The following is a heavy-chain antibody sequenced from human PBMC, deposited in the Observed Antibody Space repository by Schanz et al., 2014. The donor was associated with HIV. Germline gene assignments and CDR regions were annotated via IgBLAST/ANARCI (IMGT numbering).Heavy chain of an antibody. D-gene: IGHD3-3*01. CDR2: ISWDGGST. Sequence: EVQLVESGGVVVQPGGSLRLSCAASGFTFDDYTMHWVRQAPGKGLEWVSLISWDGGSTYYADSVKGRFTISRDNSKNTLHLQMNSLRAEDTAVYYCARDWRPNYDFWSGSIGVIGMDVWGQGTTVTVSS. CDR1: GFTFDDYT. V-gene: IGHV3-43*01. J-gene: IGHJ6*02. CDR3: ARDWRPNYDFWSGSIGVIGMDV.